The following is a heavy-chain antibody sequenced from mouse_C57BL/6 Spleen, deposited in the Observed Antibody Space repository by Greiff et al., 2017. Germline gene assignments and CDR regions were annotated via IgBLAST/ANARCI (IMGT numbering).Heavy chain of an antibody. CDR2: IDPNSGGT. CDR1: GYTFTSYW. CDR3: ARGYGSPYWYFDV. D-gene: IGHD1-1*01. J-gene: IGHJ1*03. V-gene: IGHV1-72*01. Sequence: VQLQQPGAELVKPGASVKLSCTASGYTFTSYWMHWVKQRPGRGLEWIGRIDPNSGGTKYNEKFKSKATLTVDKPSSTAYMQLSSLTSEHSAVYYCARGYGSPYWYFDVWGTGTTVTVSS.